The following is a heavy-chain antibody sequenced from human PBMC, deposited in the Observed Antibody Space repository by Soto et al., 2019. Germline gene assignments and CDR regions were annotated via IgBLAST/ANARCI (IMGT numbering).Heavy chain of an antibody. V-gene: IGHV3-33*01. CDR3: ARTNSEYSSSRDAFDI. J-gene: IGHJ3*02. D-gene: IGHD6-6*01. Sequence: GGSLRLSCAASGFTFSSYGMHWVRQAPGKGLEWVAVIWYDGSNKYYADSVKGRFTISRDNSKNTLFLQMNTLRAEDTAVYYCARTNSEYSSSRDAFDIWGQGTMVTVSS. CDR1: GFTFSSYG. CDR2: IWYDGSNK.